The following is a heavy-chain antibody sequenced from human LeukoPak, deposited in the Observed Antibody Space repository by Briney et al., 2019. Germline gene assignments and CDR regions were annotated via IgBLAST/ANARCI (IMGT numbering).Heavy chain of an antibody. J-gene: IGHJ4*02. Sequence: GGSLRLSCAASGFTFSNYSMNWVRQAPGMGLEWVSYISSSSSSIYDADSVRGRFTISRDNAKNSLYLQMNSLRAEDTAVYYCAGSILTGYPNFDYWGQGTLVTVSS. CDR2: ISSSSSSI. V-gene: IGHV3-48*04. CDR3: AGSILTGYPNFDY. D-gene: IGHD3-9*01. CDR1: GFTFSNYS.